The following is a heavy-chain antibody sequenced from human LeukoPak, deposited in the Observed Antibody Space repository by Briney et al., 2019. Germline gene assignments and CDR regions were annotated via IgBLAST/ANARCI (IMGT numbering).Heavy chain of an antibody. CDR2: INHSGST. J-gene: IGHJ4*02. CDR1: GGSISSGGYY. V-gene: IGHV4-39*07. CDR3: ARERVTMVRGVIIFDY. Sequence: PSETLSLTCTVSGGSISSGGYYWSWIRQPPGKGLEWIGEINHSGSTNYNPSLKSRVTISVDTSKNQFSLKLSSVTAADTAVYYCARERVTMVRGVIIFDYWGQGTLVTVSS. D-gene: IGHD3-10*01.